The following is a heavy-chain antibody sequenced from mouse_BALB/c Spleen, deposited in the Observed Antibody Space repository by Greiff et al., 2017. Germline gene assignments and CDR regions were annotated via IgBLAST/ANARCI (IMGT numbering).Heavy chain of an antibody. CDR3: ARGATMITHMDY. CDR2: IDTSDSYT. J-gene: IGHJ4*01. V-gene: IGHV1-69*01. CDR1: GYTFTDYW. Sequence: QVQLQQPGAELVMPGASVKMSCKASGYTFTDYWMHWVKQRPGQGLEWIGAIDTSDSYTSYNQKFKGKATLTVDESSSTAYMQLSSLTSEDSAVYYCARGATMITHMDYWGQGTSVTVSS. D-gene: IGHD2-4*01.